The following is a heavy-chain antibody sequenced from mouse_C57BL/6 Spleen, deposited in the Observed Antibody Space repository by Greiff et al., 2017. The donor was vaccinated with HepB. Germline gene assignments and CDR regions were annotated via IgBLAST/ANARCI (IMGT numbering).Heavy chain of an antibody. CDR2: IYPGSGNT. J-gene: IGHJ2*01. CDR1: GYTFTDYY. V-gene: IGHV1-76*01. Sequence: QVQLQQSGAELVRPGASVKLSCKASGYTFTDYYINWVKQRPGQGLEWIARIYPGSGNTYYNEKFKGKATLTAEKSSSTAYMQLSSLTSEDSAVYFYARSGGLRPYFDYWGQGTTLTVSS. D-gene: IGHD2-4*01. CDR3: ARSGGLRPYFDY.